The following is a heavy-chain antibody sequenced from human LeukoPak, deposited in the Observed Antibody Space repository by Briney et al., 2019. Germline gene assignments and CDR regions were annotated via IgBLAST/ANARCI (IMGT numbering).Heavy chain of an antibody. CDR2: ISSSSSYI. CDR3: ARDLYSSAWYGIH. CDR1: GFTFSSYS. J-gene: IGHJ4*02. V-gene: IGHV3-21*04. Sequence: GGSLRLSCAASGFTFSSYSMNWVRQAPGKGLEWVSSISSSSSYIYYADSVKGRFTISRDTSKNTLYLQMNSLRVDDTAVYYCARDLYSSAWYGIHWGQGTLVTVSS. D-gene: IGHD6-19*01.